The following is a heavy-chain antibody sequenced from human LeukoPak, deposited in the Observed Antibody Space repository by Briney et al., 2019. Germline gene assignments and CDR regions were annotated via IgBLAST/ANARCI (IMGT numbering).Heavy chain of an antibody. J-gene: IGHJ4*02. D-gene: IGHD6-13*01. CDR3: ARDSSTRGYFDY. V-gene: IGHV3-33*01. CDR1: GFTFSSYG. CDR2: IWYDGSNK. Sequence: AGGSLRLSCAASGFTFSSYGMHWVRQAPGKGXXXXAVIWYDGSNKYYADSVKGRFTISRDNSKNTLYLQMNSLRAEDTAVYYCARDSSTRGYFDYWGQGTLVTVSS.